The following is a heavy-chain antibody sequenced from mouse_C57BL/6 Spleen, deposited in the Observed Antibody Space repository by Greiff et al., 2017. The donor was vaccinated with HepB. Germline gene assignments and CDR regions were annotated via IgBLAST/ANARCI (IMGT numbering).Heavy chain of an antibody. Sequence: QVQLQQPGAELVRPGSSVKLSCKASGYTFTSYWMDWVKQRPGQGLEWIGNIYPSDSETHYNQKFKDKATLTVDKSSSTAYMQLSSLTSEDSAVYYCARWAFGPFDCWGQGTTLTVSS. J-gene: IGHJ2*01. V-gene: IGHV1-61*01. CDR2: IYPSDSET. CDR1: GYTFTSYW. CDR3: ARWAFGPFDC.